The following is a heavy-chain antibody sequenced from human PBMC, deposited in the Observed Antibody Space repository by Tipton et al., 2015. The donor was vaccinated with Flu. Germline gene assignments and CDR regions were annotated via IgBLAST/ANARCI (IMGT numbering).Heavy chain of an antibody. CDR3: ARELAY. CDR1: GGSFSGYY. J-gene: IGHJ4*03. CDR2: VTHTGST. Sequence: LRLSCAVYGGSFSGYYWSWIRQPPGKGLEWIGDVTHTGSTNYNPSLKSRVTISVDTSKNQFSLKLSSVTAADTGVYYCARELAYWGQGTLVTVSS. V-gene: IGHV4-34*01. D-gene: IGHD4-23*01.